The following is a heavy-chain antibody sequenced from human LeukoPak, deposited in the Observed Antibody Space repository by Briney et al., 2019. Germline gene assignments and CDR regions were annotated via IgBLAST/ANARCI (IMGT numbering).Heavy chain of an antibody. J-gene: IGHJ6*03. V-gene: IGHV3-21*04. Sequence: KAGGSLRLSCAASGFTFSSYSMNWVRQAPGKGLEWVSSISSSSSYIYYADSVKGRFTISRDNSKNTLYLQMNSLRAEDTAVYYCAKDLRYGSGSYYREILYYYYMDVWGKGTTVTVSS. D-gene: IGHD3-10*01. CDR1: GFTFSSYS. CDR3: AKDLRYGSGSYYREILYYYYMDV. CDR2: ISSSSSYI.